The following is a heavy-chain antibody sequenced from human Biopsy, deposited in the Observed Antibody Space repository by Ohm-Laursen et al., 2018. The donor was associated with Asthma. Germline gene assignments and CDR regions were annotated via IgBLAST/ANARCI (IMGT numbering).Heavy chain of an antibody. CDR3: ARAVDYSHYYGIDV. Sequence: SVKVSCKTSGYTFNSAGITWVRQAPGQGLEWMGWISVYNGNTRVAQKLQDRVTMITDTSTSTAYMELRSLRSDDTAVYFCARAVDYSHYYGIDVWGQGATVTVS. CDR1: GYTFNSAG. V-gene: IGHV1-18*01. CDR2: ISVYNGNT. J-gene: IGHJ6*02. D-gene: IGHD3-10*01.